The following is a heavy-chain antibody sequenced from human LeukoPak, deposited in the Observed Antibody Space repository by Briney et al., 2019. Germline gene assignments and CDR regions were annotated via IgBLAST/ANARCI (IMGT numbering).Heavy chain of an antibody. V-gene: IGHV1-69*05. D-gene: IGHD2-2*02. CDR3: ARDRGDIVVVPAAIPLPYYYYMDV. CDR2: IIPIFGTA. J-gene: IGHJ6*03. Sequence: ASVKVSCKASGGTFSSYAISWVRQAPGQGLEWVGGIIPIFGTANYAQKFQGRVTITTDESTSTAYMELSSLRSEDTAVYYCARDRGDIVVVPAAIPLPYYYYMDVWGKGTTVTVSS. CDR1: GGTFSSYA.